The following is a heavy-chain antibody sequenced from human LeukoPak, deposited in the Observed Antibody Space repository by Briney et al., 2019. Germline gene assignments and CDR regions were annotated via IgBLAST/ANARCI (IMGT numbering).Heavy chain of an antibody. V-gene: IGHV3-49*04. CDR3: TRDREKEGYYYGMDV. J-gene: IGHJ6*04. D-gene: IGHD1-26*01. CDR1: GFTFGDYA. Sequence: GGSLRLSCTASGFTFGDYAMSWVRQAPGNGLEWVGFIKSKAYGGTTEYAASVKGRFTISRDDSKSIAYLQMNSLKTEDTAVYYCTRDREKEGYYYGMDVWGKGTTVTVSS. CDR2: IKSKAYGGTT.